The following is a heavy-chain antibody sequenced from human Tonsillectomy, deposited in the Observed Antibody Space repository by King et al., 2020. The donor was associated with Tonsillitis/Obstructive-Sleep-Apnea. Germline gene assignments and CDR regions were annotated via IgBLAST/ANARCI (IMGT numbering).Heavy chain of an antibody. CDR1: GFTFSDYV. V-gene: IGHV3-9*01. CDR2: ISWNSYNI. J-gene: IGHJ6*03. Sequence: VQLVESGGGLVQPGRSLRLSCEASGFTFSDYVMHWVRQAPGKGLEWVSGISWNSYNIDYADSVKGRFTISRDNAKNSLYLQMNSLSPEDTALYYCAEDTAYGDLSYYIYVWGKGTTVTVSS. CDR3: AEDTAYGDLSYYIYV. D-gene: IGHD4-17*01.